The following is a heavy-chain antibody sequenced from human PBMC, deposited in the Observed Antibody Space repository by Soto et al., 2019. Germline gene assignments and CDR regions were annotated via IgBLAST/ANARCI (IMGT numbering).Heavy chain of an antibody. Sequence: QVQLQESGPGLVKPSETLSLTCTVSGGSISSYYWSWIRQPPGKGLEWIGYIYYSGSTNYNPSLKRRVTISVDTSKNQFSLKLSSVTAADTAVYYCARHQQLDYYYYGMDVWGQGTTVTVSS. D-gene: IGHD6-13*01. CDR2: IYYSGST. J-gene: IGHJ6*02. CDR1: GGSISSYY. V-gene: IGHV4-59*08. CDR3: ARHQQLDYYYYGMDV.